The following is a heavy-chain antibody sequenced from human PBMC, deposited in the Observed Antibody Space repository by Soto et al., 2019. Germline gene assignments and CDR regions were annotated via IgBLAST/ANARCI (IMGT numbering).Heavy chain of an antibody. Sequence: QLQLQESGPGLVKPSETLSLTCTVSGGSVSSNSYSWGWIRQSPGKGLEWIGIIYSTENTYYHPSLLSQVTISADTSMNEFSVRLSSVAAADTAVYYCARLNGYCVSTGCHGYYGMDVWGQGTTVTVSS. V-gene: IGHV4-39*01. J-gene: IGHJ6*02. D-gene: IGHD2-2*03. CDR1: GGSVSSNSYS. CDR3: ARLNGYCVSTGCHGYYGMDV. CDR2: IYSTENT.